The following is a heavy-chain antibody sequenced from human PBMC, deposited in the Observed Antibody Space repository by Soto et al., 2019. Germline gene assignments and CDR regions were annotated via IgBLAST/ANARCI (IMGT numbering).Heavy chain of an antibody. CDR2: ISYDGSNK. D-gene: IGHD4-4*01. V-gene: IGHV3-30-3*01. Sequence: QVQLVESGGGVVQPGRSLRLSCAASGFTFSSYAMHWVRQAPGKGLEWLAVISYDGSNKFYADSVKGRFIMSRDNSKDTLDLQMNSLRAEDTAVYYCARPLWRDDYNWGYFDLWGRGTLVTVSS. J-gene: IGHJ2*01. CDR1: GFTFSSYA. CDR3: ARPLWRDDYNWGYFDL.